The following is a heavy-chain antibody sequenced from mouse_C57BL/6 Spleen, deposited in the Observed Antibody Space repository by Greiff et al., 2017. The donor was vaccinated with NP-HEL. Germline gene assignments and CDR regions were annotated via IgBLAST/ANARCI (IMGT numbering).Heavy chain of an antibody. CDR1: GYSITSGYY. V-gene: IGHV3-6*01. D-gene: IGHD3-1*01. J-gene: IGHJ2*01. CDR3: AREMGLPYFDY. Sequence: EVKLVESGPGLVKPSQSLSLTCSVTGYSITSGYYWNWIRQFPGNKLEWMGYISYDGSNNYNPSLKNRISITRDTSKNQFFLKLNSVTTEDTATYYCAREMGLPYFDYWGQGTTLTVSS. CDR2: ISYDGSN.